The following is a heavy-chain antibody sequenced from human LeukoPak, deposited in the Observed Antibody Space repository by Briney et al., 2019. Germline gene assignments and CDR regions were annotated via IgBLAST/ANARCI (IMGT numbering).Heavy chain of an antibody. CDR3: ARRRPWYMDV. J-gene: IGHJ6*03. V-gene: IGHV4-61*02. CDR1: GGSISSGSYY. CDR2: IYTSGST. Sequence: SETLSLTCTVSGGSISSGSYYWSWIRQPAGKGLEWIGRIYTSGSTNYNPSLKGRVTISVDTSKNQFSLKLSSVTAADTAVYYCARRRPWYMDVWGKGTTVTVSS.